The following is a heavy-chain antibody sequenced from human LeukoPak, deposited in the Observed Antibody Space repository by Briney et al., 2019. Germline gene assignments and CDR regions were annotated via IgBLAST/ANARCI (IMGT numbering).Heavy chain of an antibody. J-gene: IGHJ4*02. CDR3: ARGQWETIDY. CDR2: IIPILGIA. V-gene: IGHV1-69*04. D-gene: IGHD1-26*01. CDR1: GGTFSSYA. Sequence: ASVKVSCKASGGTFSSYAISWVRQAPGQGLEWMGRIIPILGIANYAQKCQGRVTITADKSTSTAYMELSSLRSEDTAGYYCARGQWETIDYWGQGTLVTVSS.